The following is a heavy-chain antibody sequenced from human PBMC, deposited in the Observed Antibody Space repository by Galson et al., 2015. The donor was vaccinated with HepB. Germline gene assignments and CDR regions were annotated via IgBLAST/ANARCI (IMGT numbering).Heavy chain of an antibody. Sequence: SVKVSCKASGYTFRNYGISWVRQAPGQGLEWMGWINSYNGNTNYAQKFQGRVTMTTDTSTSTAYMELRSLRSDDTAVYYCARSNNGDYVYYYYALDVWGQGTTITVSS. CDR1: GYTFRNYG. V-gene: IGHV1-18*01. D-gene: IGHD3-16*01. J-gene: IGHJ6*02. CDR3: ARSNNGDYVYYYYALDV. CDR2: INSYNGNT.